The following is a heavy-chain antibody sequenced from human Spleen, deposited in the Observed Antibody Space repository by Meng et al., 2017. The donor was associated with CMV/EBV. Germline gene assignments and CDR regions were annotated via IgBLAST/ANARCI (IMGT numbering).Heavy chain of an antibody. D-gene: IGHD3-16*01. CDR1: GFPFSTYS. V-gene: IGHV3-48*01. CDR2: IEGSGITI. Sequence: GESLKISCAASGFPFSTYSMNWVRQAPGKGLEWVSYIEGSGITIFYADSVRGRFTISRDNSKNTLYLQMNSLRAEDTAVYYCAKTSLRGGDYWGQGTLVTVSS. J-gene: IGHJ4*02. CDR3: AKTSLRGGDY.